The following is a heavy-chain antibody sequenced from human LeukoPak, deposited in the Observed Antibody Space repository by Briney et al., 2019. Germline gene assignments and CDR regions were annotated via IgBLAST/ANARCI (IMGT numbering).Heavy chain of an antibody. J-gene: IGHJ4*02. CDR2: ISSSSSTI. V-gene: IGHV3-48*01. CDR3: ARGAYYYEG. CDR1: GFTFSSYG. D-gene: IGHD3-22*01. Sequence: GRSLRLSCAASGFTFSSYGMHWVRQAPGKGLEWVSYISSSSSTIYYADSVKGRFTISRDNAKNSLYLQMNSLRAEDTAVYYCARGAYYYEGWGQGTLVTVSS.